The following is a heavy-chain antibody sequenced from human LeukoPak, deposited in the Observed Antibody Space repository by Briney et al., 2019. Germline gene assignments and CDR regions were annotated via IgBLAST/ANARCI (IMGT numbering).Heavy chain of an antibody. Sequence: ASVKVSCKASGYTFTGYYMHWVRRAPGQGLEWMGWINPNSGGTNYAQKFQGRVTMTRDTSISTAYMELSRLRSDDTAVYYCARGHGILTGYYIVYYYYYMDVWGKGTTVTISS. CDR1: GYTFTGYY. CDR2: INPNSGGT. V-gene: IGHV1-2*02. D-gene: IGHD3-9*01. J-gene: IGHJ6*03. CDR3: ARGHGILTGYYIVYYYYYMDV.